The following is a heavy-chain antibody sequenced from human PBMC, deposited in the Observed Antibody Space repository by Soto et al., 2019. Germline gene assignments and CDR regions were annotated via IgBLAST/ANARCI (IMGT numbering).Heavy chain of an antibody. V-gene: IGHV1-69*13. Sequence: ASVKVSCKASGGTFSSYAISWVRQAPGQGLEWMGGIIPIFGTANYAQKFQGRVTITADESTSTAYMELSSLRSEDTAVYYCARAPGTTVTSYYYYYGMDVWGQGTTVTVSS. CDR3: ARAPGTTVTSYYYYYGMDV. D-gene: IGHD4-17*01. J-gene: IGHJ6*02. CDR2: IIPIFGTA. CDR1: GGTFSSYA.